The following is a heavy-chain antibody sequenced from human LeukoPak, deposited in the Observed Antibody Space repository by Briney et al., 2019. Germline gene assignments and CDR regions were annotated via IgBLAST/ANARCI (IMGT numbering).Heavy chain of an antibody. Sequence: GGSPRLSCAASGFTFTNYWMSWVRQAPGKGLEWVANIKQDGSEKYYVDSVKGRFTISRDNAKNSLYLQMNSLRAEDTAVYYCARLSSGSGWAFDYWGQGTLVTVSS. CDR1: GFTFTNYW. D-gene: IGHD6-19*01. V-gene: IGHV3-7*01. J-gene: IGHJ4*02. CDR2: IKQDGSEK. CDR3: ARLSSGSGWAFDY.